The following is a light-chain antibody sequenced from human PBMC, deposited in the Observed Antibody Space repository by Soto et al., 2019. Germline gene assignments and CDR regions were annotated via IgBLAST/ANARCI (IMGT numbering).Light chain of an antibody. CDR2: DVS. CDR1: SGDLDTYKY. J-gene: IGLJ2*01. CDR3: CSYTGDNTLGV. Sequence: QSALTQPASVSGSPGQSITISCTGTSGDLDTYKYVSWYQQHPGKAPKLVIHDVSDRPSGVSNRFSGSKSGNTASLTISGRQAEDEADDYCCSYTGDNTLGVFGGGTKLTVL. V-gene: IGLV2-14*03.